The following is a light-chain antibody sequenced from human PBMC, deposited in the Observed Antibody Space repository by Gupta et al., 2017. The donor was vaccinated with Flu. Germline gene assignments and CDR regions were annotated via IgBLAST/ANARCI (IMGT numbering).Light chain of an antibody. V-gene: IGLV1-51*01. CDR3: GTWENGLSVAWV. J-gene: IGLJ3*02. Sequence: SSNIGSNDGSWDQQLTGTDPKLLIYDDNKRHSGIPDRFSGSKAGTSANLGSDGLQTGDEADYYCGTWENGLSVAWVFGGGTKLTVL. CDR1: SSNIGSND. CDR2: DDN.